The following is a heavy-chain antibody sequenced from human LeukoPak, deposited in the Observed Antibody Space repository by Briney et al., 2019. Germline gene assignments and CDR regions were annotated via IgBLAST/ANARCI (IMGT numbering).Heavy chain of an antibody. J-gene: IGHJ4*02. V-gene: IGHV3-53*01. CDR1: GFTVSSNY. CDR3: ASPGQQQLVPTYS. D-gene: IGHD6-13*01. CDR2: IYSGGST. Sequence: GGSLRISCAASGFTVSSNYMSWVRQAPGKGLEWVSVIYSGGSTYYADSVKGRFTISRDNSKNTLYLQMNSLRAEDTAVYYCASPGQQQLVPTYSWGQGTLVTASS.